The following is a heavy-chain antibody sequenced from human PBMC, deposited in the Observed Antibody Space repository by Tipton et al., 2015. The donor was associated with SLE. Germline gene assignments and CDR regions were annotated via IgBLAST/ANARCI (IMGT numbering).Heavy chain of an antibody. CDR1: GDSIGNFY. J-gene: IGHJ5*02. V-gene: IGHV4-59*01. D-gene: IGHD3-3*01. CDR3: ARGSPFMEWERNWFDP. CDR2: VYHSGST. Sequence: LRLSCVVSGDSIGNFYWSWIRKPPGKALEWLGDVYHSGSTNPNPSLKSRLSISLDTSKNQFSLRLTSVTAADTAVYYCARGSPFMEWERNWFDPWGQGTLVTVSS.